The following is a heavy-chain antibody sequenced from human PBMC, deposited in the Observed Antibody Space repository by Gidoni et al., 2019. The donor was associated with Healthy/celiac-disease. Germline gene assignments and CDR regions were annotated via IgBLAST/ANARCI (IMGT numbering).Heavy chain of an antibody. D-gene: IGHD2-15*01. J-gene: IGHJ6*02. CDR3: ARWRGRKLGDYYYYGMDV. CDR1: GFTFSSYA. V-gene: IGHV3-23*04. Sequence: EVQLVESGGGLVQPGGSLRLSCAASGFTFSSYARRWVSQAPGKGLEWVSAISGSGGSTYYADSVKGRFTISRDNSKNTLYLQMNSLRAEDTAVYYCARWRGRKLGDYYYYGMDVWGQGTTVTVSS. CDR2: ISGSGGST.